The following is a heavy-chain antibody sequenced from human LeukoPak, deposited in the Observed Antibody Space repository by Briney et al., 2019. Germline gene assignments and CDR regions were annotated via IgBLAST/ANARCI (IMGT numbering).Heavy chain of an antibody. CDR3: ARFGVVSRGYYFDY. J-gene: IGHJ4*02. CDR1: GFTFSSCG. Sequence: GGSLRLSCAASGFTFSSCGMHWVRQAPGKGLEWVAVISYDGSNKYYADSVKGRFTISRDNSKNTLYLQMNSLRAEDTAVYYCARFGVVSRGYYFDYWGQGTLVTVSS. CDR2: ISYDGSNK. V-gene: IGHV3-30*03. D-gene: IGHD3-3*01.